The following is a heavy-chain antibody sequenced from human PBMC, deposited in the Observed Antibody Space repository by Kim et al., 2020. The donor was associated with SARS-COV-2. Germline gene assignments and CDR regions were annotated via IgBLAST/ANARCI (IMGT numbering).Heavy chain of an antibody. J-gene: IGHJ4*02. CDR1: GFTFSTFW. CDR3: ARDAWAQGWTDGFDY. CDR2: INQHGSET. V-gene: IGHV3-7*01. Sequence: VGSLRLSCVASGFTFSTFWMSWVRQAPGKGLEWVANINQHGSETKYVDSVKGRFTIFRDNGKDSVYLQMNNLRAEDRAVYYCARDAWAQGWTDGFDYWGQGTLVTVSS. D-gene: IGHD1-26*01.